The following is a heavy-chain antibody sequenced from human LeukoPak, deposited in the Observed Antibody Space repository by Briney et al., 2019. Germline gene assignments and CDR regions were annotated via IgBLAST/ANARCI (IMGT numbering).Heavy chain of an antibody. CDR3: AREVSSTWFEWFDP. D-gene: IGHD6-13*01. V-gene: IGHV4-59*01. J-gene: IGHJ5*02. CDR2: IYYSGST. Sequence: SETLSLTCTVSGGSISSYYWIWIRQPPGKGLEWIGYIYYSGSTNYNPSLKSRVIISMDTSKNQFSLKLSSVTAADTAVYYCAREVSSTWFEWFDPWGQGTLVTVSS. CDR1: GGSISSYY.